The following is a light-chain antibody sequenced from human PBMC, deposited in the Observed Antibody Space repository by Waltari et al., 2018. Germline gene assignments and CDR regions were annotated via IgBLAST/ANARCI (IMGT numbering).Light chain of an antibody. CDR2: WAS. J-gene: IGKJ1*01. CDR3: QQYYSTPWT. Sequence: DIVMTQSPDSLAVSLGERATINCKSSQSVLFSTNSNNYLAWYQQKSGQPPKLLIYWASTRESGVPDRFSGSGSVTHFTLTISSLQAEDVAVYDCQQYYSTPWTFGQGTKVEIK. V-gene: IGKV4-1*01. CDR1: QSVLFSTNSNNY.